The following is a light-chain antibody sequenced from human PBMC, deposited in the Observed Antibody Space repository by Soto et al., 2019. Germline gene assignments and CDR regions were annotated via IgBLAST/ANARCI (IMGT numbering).Light chain of an antibody. V-gene: IGKV1-5*01. Sequence: DIRMTQSPSTLSASVGDRVTITCRASQSISSWLAWYQQKPGKAPKLLIYAASSLQSGVPSRFSGSGSRTDFKLSLTDLRPEDFETSSCHQNYDETHTFGGGTKVDIK. CDR1: QSISSW. CDR2: AAS. CDR3: HQNYDETHT. J-gene: IGKJ4*01.